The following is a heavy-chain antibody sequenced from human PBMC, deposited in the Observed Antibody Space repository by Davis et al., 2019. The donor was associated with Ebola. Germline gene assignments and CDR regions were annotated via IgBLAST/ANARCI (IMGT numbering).Heavy chain of an antibody. CDR2: INPNSGGT. CDR3: ARDTSGIAVAGQ. V-gene: IGHV1-2*06. J-gene: IGHJ4*02. CDR1: GYTFTAYY. Sequence: ASVKVSCKASGYTFTAYYIHWVRQAPGQGLEWMGRINPNSGGTNYAQKLQGRVTMTTDTSTSTAYMELRSLRSDDTAVYYCARDTSGIAVAGQWGQGTLVTVSS. D-gene: IGHD6-19*01.